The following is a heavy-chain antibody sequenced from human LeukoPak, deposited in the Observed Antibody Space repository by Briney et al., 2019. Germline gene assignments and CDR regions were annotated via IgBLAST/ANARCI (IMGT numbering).Heavy chain of an antibody. CDR3: AKVMPAAGCFDY. J-gene: IGHJ4*02. CDR2: IKQDGSER. D-gene: IGHD6-13*01. Sequence: GGTLRLSCAASGFTFSTYWMTWGRQAPGRGLEWVASIKQDGSERYYVDSVKDRFTISRDNAKNSLYLQMNSLRAEDTALYYCAKVMPAAGCFDYWGQGTLVTVSS. CDR1: GFTFSTYW. V-gene: IGHV3-7*03.